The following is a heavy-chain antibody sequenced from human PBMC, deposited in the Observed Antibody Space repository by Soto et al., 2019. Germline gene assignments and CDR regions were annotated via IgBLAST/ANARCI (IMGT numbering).Heavy chain of an antibody. J-gene: IGHJ4*02. Sequence: LSLTGAVSGYSISSGFFLGWIRQSPGGGLEWIGSIFHSGISYYNPSLKSRVTMSVDTSKNHFSLELTSVTAADTAVYYCARTDYFDYWGPGTLVTVSS. CDR2: IFHSGIS. CDR1: GYSISSGFF. V-gene: IGHV4-38-2*01. CDR3: ARTDYFDY.